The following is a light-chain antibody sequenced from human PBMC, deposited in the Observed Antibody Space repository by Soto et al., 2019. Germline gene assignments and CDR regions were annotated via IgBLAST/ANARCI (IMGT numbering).Light chain of an antibody. V-gene: IGKV3-20*01. Sequence: EIELTQSPCTLSPSPGERATLSGRASQSVSNNSLSCYEQKPGQPPKAPNYLASNTATVIPDMSSGSRSGTDFTLSTITLDTQHSAVYYCQHYGQLGTFGQGTKVDI. CDR1: QSVSNNS. J-gene: IGKJ1*01. CDR2: LAS. CDR3: QHYGQLGT.